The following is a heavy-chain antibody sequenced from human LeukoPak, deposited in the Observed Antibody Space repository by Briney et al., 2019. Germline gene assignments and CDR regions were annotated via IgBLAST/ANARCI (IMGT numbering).Heavy chain of an antibody. D-gene: IGHD2-15*01. J-gene: IGHJ3*02. CDR1: GYTFSNYG. V-gene: IGHV1-18*01. CDR3: ARDWFCSGGSCRNVFDI. CDR2: NSAYNDNT. Sequence: ASVKVSCKASGYTFSNYGISWVRQAPGQGLKGLGWNSAYNDNTNYAQKFHDRVSITTDTATDTSYMELRSLSSDDTALYYCARDWFCSGGSCRNVFDIWGQGTMVTVSS.